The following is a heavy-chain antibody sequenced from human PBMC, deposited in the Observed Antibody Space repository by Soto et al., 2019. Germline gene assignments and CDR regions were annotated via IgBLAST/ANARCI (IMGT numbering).Heavy chain of an antibody. Sequence: SVKVSCKASGGTFTSDAISWVRQAPGQGLEWMGRIIPLFGTPNYAQQFQGRVTIVAEESTSTVYMELNSLRSEDTAVYYCASGIWITFGGVTREFDFWCQGTPVSVSS. D-gene: IGHD3-16*01. V-gene: IGHV1-69*13. CDR3: ASGIWITFGGVTREFDF. CDR2: IIPLFGTP. J-gene: IGHJ4*02. CDR1: GGTFTSDA.